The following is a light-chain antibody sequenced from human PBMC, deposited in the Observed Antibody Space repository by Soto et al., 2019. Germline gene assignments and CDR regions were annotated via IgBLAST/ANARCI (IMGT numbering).Light chain of an antibody. CDR1: QTISNW. CDR2: DAS. Sequence: DIQMTQSPSTLSASVGDRVTITCRASQTISNWLAWYQQKPGKAPTLLIYDASTLERGVPSRFSGSGSGTDFTLTISSLQPEDFATYYCLQDYNYPRTFGQGTKVDIK. J-gene: IGKJ1*01. V-gene: IGKV1-5*01. CDR3: LQDYNYPRT.